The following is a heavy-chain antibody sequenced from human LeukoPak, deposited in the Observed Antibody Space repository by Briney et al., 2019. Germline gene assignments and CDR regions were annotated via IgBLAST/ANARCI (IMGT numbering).Heavy chain of an antibody. CDR2: ISWDGGST. V-gene: IGHV3-43D*03. CDR1: GFNFDDYA. CDR3: AKGPDYGDYTEDEYFQH. Sequence: GGSLRLSCAASGFNFDDYAMHWVRQAPGKGLEWVSLISWDGGSTYYADSVKGRFTISRDNSKNSLYLQMNSLRAEDTALYYCAKGPDYGDYTEDEYFQHWGQGTLVTVSS. J-gene: IGHJ1*01. D-gene: IGHD4-17*01.